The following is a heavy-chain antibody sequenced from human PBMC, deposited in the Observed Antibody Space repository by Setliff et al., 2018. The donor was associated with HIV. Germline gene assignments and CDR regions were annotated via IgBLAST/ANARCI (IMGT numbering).Heavy chain of an antibody. D-gene: IGHD5-12*01. CDR1: GFIFSSHE. CDR3: ARGYGYDWRGHFDY. CDR2: ISSTGSTI. J-gene: IGHJ4*02. V-gene: IGHV3-48*03. Sequence: GGSLRLSCVVPGFIFSSHEMNWVRQAPGKGLEWVSYISSTGSTIYYADSVKGRFTISRDNARNSLYLQMNSLRAEDTAVYYCARGYGYDWRGHFDYWGQGTLVTVSS.